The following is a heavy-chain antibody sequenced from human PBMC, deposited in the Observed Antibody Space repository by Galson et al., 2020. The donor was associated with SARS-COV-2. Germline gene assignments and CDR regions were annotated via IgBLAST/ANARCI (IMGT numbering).Heavy chain of an antibody. D-gene: IGHD3-22*01. J-gene: IGHJ2*01. V-gene: IGHV4-59*01. CDR3: ARVERVVVVITEYWYFDL. CDR2: IYYSGST. Sequence: SQTLSLTCTVSGGSISSYYWSWIRQPPGKGLEWIGYIYYSGSTNYNPSLKSRVTISVDTSKNQFSLKLSSVTAADTAVYYCARVERVVVVITEYWYFDLWGRGTLVTVSS. CDR1: GGSISSYY.